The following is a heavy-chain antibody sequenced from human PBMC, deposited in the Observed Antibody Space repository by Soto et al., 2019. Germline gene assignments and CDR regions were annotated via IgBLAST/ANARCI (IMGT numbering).Heavy chain of an antibody. Sequence: SETLSLTCTVSGGLISNGYYYWSWIRQHPGKGLEWIGYIYHSGSTYYNPSLKSRLTISVATSKNQFSLKLSSVTAADTAVYYCARADSGYYDSSGYHSIDYWGQGTLVTVSS. CDR3: ARADSGYYDSSGYHSIDY. CDR2: IYHSGST. D-gene: IGHD3-22*01. J-gene: IGHJ4*02. V-gene: IGHV4-31*03. CDR1: GGLISNGYYY.